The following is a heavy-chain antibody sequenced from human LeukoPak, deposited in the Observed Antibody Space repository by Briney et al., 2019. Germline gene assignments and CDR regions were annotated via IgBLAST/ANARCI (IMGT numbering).Heavy chain of an antibody. CDR3: GKDGLSWGSWSDY. CDR1: GFTFSSYG. D-gene: IGHD6-13*01. CDR2: I. Sequence: GGSLRLSCAASGFTFSSYGMSWVRQAPGKGLEWVSAIKGRFTISRDNSKNTLSLQMNSLRAEDTAVYYCGKDGLSWGSWSDYWGQGTLVTVSS. J-gene: IGHJ4*02. V-gene: IGHV3-23*01.